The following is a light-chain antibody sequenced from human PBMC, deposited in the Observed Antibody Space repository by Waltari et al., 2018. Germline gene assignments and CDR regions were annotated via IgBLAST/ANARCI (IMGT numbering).Light chain of an antibody. Sequence: DIVMTQSPDSLAVSLGARATINCKSSQSVLYGSNNKNYLAWYQQKPGQPPRLLIYWASTRESGVPDRFSGSSSGNTASLTITGAQAEDEADYYCNSRSRDNSGNLRVFGGGT. V-gene: IGKV4-1*01. CDR2: WAS. J-gene: IGKJ4*02. CDR1: QSVLYGSNNKNY. CDR3: NSRSRDNSGNLRV.